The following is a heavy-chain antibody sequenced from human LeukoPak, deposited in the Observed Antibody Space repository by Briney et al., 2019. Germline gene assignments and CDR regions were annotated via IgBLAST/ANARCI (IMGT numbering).Heavy chain of an antibody. V-gene: IGHV3-23*01. D-gene: IGHD2-21*01. CDR3: VRDLFPDAFDI. J-gene: IGHJ3*02. Sequence: PGGSLRLSCAASGFTFSSYSMNWVRQAPGKGLEWVSAISGSGGSTYYADSVKGRFTISRDNSKNTLYLQMNSLRGNDTALYYCVRDLFPDAFDIWGQGTMVTVFS. CDR1: GFTFSSYS. CDR2: ISGSGGST.